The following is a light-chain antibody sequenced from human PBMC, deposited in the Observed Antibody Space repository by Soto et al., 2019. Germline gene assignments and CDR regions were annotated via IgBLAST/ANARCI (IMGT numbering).Light chain of an antibody. V-gene: IGLV4-60*02. J-gene: IGLJ3*02. CDR3: ANWNSNHWV. CDR1: SGQSSYT. Sequence: QLVLTQSASASASLGSSVKLTCTLRSGQSSYTIAWHQQQPGKAHRYLMKLEGSGNYNKGSGVPDRFSGSSSGADRYLTISNLQYEDEDDYYSANWNSNHWVFGGGTQLTVL. CDR2: LEGSGNY.